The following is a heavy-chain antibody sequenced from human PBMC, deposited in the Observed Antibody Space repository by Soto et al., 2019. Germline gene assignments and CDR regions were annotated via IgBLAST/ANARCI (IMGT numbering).Heavy chain of an antibody. J-gene: IGHJ6*02. CDR2: IYYSGST. CDR3: AGQPTAGSYYDLGSYYYYYAMDV. V-gene: IGHV4-39*01. D-gene: IGHD3-10*01. CDR1: GGSISSSSYF. Sequence: PSETLSLTCTVSGGSISSSSYFWGWIRQPPGKGLEWIGSIYYSGSTYYNPSLKSRVTVSVDTSKNQFSLKLSSVTAADTAVYYCAGQPTAGSYYDLGSYYYYYAMDVWGQGTTVTVS.